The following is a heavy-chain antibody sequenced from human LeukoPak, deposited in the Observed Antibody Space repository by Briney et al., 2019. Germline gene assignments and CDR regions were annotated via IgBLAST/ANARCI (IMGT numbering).Heavy chain of an antibody. CDR1: GYTFTRYL. CDR3: ATGRDGYNSEYFQH. D-gene: IGHD5-24*01. V-gene: IGHV1-46*01. CDR2: INHNGGST. J-gene: IGHJ1*01. Sequence: ASVKVSCKASGYTFTRYLMHWVRQAPGQGLEWMGIINHNGGSTNYPQKFQGRVTMTRDTSTSTVYMELSRLRAEDTAVYFCATGRDGYNSEYFQHWGQGTLVTVSS.